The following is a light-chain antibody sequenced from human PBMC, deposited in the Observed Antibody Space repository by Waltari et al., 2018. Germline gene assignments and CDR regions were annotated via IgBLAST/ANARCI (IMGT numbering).Light chain of an antibody. CDR3: SSYTTSSTYV. Sequence: QSALTQPASVSGSPGQSITISCTGTSSDLGAYNYVSWYQQHPGKAPKLVIFDVSNRPSGVSNRFAGSKSGNTASLTISGLQAEDEADYYCSSYTTSSTYVFGAGTKVTVL. V-gene: IGLV2-14*03. CDR2: DVS. J-gene: IGLJ1*01. CDR1: SSDLGAYNY.